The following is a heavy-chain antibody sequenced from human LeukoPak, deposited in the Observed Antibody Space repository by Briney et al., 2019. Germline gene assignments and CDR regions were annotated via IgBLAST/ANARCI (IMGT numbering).Heavy chain of an antibody. CDR3: AKTNSNSVSSSWYMDWFDP. Sequence: GGSLRLSCAASVFTISSYAMSWVRQAPGKGLEWVSAISGSGGSTYYADSVKGRFTISRDNSKNTLYLQMNSLRAEDTAVYYCAKTNSNSVSSSWYMDWFDPWGQGTLVTVSS. CDR2: ISGSGGST. D-gene: IGHD6-13*01. V-gene: IGHV3-23*01. CDR1: VFTISSYA. J-gene: IGHJ5*02.